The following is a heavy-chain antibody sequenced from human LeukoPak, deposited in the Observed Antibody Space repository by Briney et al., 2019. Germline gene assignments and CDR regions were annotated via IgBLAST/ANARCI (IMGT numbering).Heavy chain of an antibody. CDR1: GFTFSNYA. J-gene: IGHJ6*02. CDR3: ARDYYDSSGYTHYYYGMDV. D-gene: IGHD3-22*01. CDR2: VSGYGGST. Sequence: GGSLRLSCAASGFTFSNYAMSWVRQAPGKGLEWVSAVSGYGGSTYYADSVKGRFTISRDNAKNTLYLQMNSLRAEDTAVYYCARDYYDSSGYTHYYYGMDVWGQGTTVTVSS. V-gene: IGHV3-23*01.